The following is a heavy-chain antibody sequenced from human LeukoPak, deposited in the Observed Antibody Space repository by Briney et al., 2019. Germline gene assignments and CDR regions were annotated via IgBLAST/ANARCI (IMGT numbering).Heavy chain of an antibody. J-gene: IGHJ4*02. D-gene: IGHD4-17*01. CDR1: GGSFSGYY. Sequence: SETLSLTCAVYGGSFSGYYWSWIRQPPGKGLEWIGYIYYSGSTYYNPSLKSRVTISVDTSKNQFSLKLSSVTAADTAVYYCARVLAMTTVTNTIDYWGQGTLVTVSS. CDR3: ARVLAMTTVTNTIDY. CDR2: IYYSGST. V-gene: IGHV4-30-4*01.